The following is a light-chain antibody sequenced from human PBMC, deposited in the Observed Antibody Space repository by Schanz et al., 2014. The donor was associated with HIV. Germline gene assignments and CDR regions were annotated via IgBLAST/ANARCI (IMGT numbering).Light chain of an antibody. Sequence: EIVLTQSPGTLSLSPGERATLSCRASQSVSSSYLAWYQQKPGQAPRLLIYGASSRATGIPDRFSGSGSGTDFTLTISGLQAEDAAVYYCQQCYSAPVTFGGGTKVEIK. CDR1: QSVSSSY. CDR3: QQCYSAPVT. CDR2: GAS. V-gene: IGKV3-20*01. J-gene: IGKJ4*01.